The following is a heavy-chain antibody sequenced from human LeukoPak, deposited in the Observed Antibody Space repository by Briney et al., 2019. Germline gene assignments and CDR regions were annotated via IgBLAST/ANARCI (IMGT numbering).Heavy chain of an antibody. J-gene: IGHJ4*02. CDR1: GFTFSSYA. V-gene: IGHV3-23*01. D-gene: IGHD1-20*01. Sequence: WGSLRLSCAASGFTFSSYAVNWVRQAPGKGLKWFSGISGHSGNTYYADSVRVRFTISRDNSKNTLYLQMNSLRAEDTAVYYCANQPSLSSITAYWGQGTLVTVSS. CDR2: ISGHSGNT. CDR3: ANQPSLSSITAY.